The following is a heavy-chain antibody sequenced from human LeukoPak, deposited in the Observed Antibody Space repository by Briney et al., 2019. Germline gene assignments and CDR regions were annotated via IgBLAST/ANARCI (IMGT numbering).Heavy chain of an antibody. V-gene: IGHV1-2*02. CDR2: INPNRGGT. CDR3: ARGGLGSGGAATDY. J-gene: IGHJ4*02. D-gene: IGHD2-15*01. Sequence: ASVKVSCKASGYTFTGYYMHWVRQATGQGLEWMGWINPNRGGTNYAQKFQGRVTMTRDTSISTAYMELSRLRSDDTAVYYCARGGLGSGGAATDYWGQGTLVTVSS. CDR1: GYTFTGYY.